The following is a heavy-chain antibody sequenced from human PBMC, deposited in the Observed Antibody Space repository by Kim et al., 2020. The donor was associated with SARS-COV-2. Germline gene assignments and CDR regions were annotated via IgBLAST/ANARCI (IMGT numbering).Heavy chain of an antibody. D-gene: IGHD2-2*01. CDR1: GGSISSSSYY. CDR2: IYYNGST. V-gene: IGHV4-39*01. Sequence: SETLSLTCTVSGGSISSSSYYWGWIRQPPGKGLEWIGSIYYNGSTYYNPSLKSRVTISVDTSKNQFSLKLSSVTAADTAVYYCARQEVPAAIDPWSDRHYYYYYGMDVWGQGTTVTVSS. CDR3: ARQEVPAAIDPWSDRHYYYYYGMDV. J-gene: IGHJ6*02.